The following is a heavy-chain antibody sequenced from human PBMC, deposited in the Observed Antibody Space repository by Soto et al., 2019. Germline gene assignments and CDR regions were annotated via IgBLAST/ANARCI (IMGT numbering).Heavy chain of an antibody. CDR3: AHSPESYYYDSSGYYTHSYYFDY. CDR2: IYWDDDK. V-gene: IGHV2-5*02. D-gene: IGHD3-22*01. CDR1: GFSLSTSGVG. J-gene: IGHJ4*02. Sequence: GSGPTLVNPTQTLTLTCTFSGFSLSTSGVGVGWIRQPPGKALEWLALIYWDDDKRYSPSLKSRLTITKDTSKNQVVLTMTNMDPVDTATYYCAHSPESYYYDSSGYYTHSYYFDYWGQGTLVTVSS.